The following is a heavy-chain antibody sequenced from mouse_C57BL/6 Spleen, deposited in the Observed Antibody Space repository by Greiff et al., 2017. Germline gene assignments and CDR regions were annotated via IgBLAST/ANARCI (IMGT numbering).Heavy chain of an antibody. CDR2: ISNGGGST. V-gene: IGHV5-12*01. CDR1: GFTFSDYY. D-gene: IGHD2-4*01. Sequence: EVQVVESGGGLVQPGGSLKLSCAASGFTFSDYYMYWVRQTPEKRLEWVAYISNGGGSTYYPDTVKGRFTISRDNAKNTLYLQMSRLKSEDTAMYYCARQGDDYGSFFAYWGQGTLVTVSA. J-gene: IGHJ3*01. CDR3: ARQGDDYGSFFAY.